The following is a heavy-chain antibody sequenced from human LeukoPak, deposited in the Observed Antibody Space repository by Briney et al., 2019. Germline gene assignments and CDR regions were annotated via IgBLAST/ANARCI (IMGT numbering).Heavy chain of an antibody. CDR1: GFTVSSNY. CDR3: AKDSSGYDSGAFDI. D-gene: IGHD5-12*01. J-gene: IGHJ3*02. Sequence: PGGSLRLSCAASGFTVSSNYMSWVRQAPGKGLEWVSGISWNSGSIGYADSVKGRFTISRDNAKNSLYLQMNSLRAEDMALYYCAKDSSGYDSGAFDIWGQGTMVTVSS. V-gene: IGHV3-9*03. CDR2: ISWNSGSI.